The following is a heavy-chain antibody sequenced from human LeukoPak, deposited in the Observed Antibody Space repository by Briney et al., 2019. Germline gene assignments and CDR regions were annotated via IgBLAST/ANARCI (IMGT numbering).Heavy chain of an antibody. CDR2: IYYSGST. V-gene: IGHV4-59*01. J-gene: IGHJ4*02. CDR1: GGSISSYY. D-gene: IGHD3-22*01. Sequence: SETLSLTCTVSGGSISSYYWSWIRQPPGKGLEWIGYIYYSGSTNYNPSLKSRVTISVDTSKNQFSLKLSSVTAADTAVYYCARDGGLDYYDSSGYYEGSDYWGQGTLVTVSS. CDR3: ARDGGLDYYDSSGYYEGSDY.